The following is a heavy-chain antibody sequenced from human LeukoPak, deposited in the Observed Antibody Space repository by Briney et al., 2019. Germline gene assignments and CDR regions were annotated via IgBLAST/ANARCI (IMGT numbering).Heavy chain of an antibody. CDR3: ARQYSGDSRSPFFDY. Sequence: GXXXSSSXXWGWIRQPPGKGLEWIGSVCYSGSTYYNPSLKSRVTISVDTSKNQFSLKLSSVTAADTAVYYCARQYSGDSRSPFFDYWGQGTLVTVSS. V-gene: IGHV4-39*01. CDR1: GXXXSSSXX. CDR2: VCYSGST. D-gene: IGHD5-18*01. J-gene: IGHJ4*02.